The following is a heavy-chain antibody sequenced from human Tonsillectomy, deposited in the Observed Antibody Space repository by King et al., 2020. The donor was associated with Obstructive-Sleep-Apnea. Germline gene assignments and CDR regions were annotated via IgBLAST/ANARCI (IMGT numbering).Heavy chain of an antibody. D-gene: IGHD6-13*01. J-gene: IGHJ5*02. CDR2: INHGGSS. Sequence: VQLQQWGAGLLKPSETLSLTCAVYGGSFSDYYWSWIRQPPGKGLEWIGEINHGGSSNYNLSLESRVTISVDMSKNQFSLKLTSVTAADTAMYYCARGSGAADVNWFDPWGQGALVTVSS. V-gene: IGHV4-34*01. CDR1: GGSFSDYY. CDR3: ARGSGAADVNWFDP.